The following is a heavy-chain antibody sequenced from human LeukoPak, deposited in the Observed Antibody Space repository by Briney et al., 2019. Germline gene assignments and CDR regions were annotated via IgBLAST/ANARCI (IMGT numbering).Heavy chain of an antibody. CDR1: GYTFTSYD. V-gene: IGHV1-8*01. D-gene: IGHD6-19*01. Sequence: ASVKVSCKASGYTFTSYDINWVRQATGQGLEWMGWMNPNSGNTGYAQKFQGRVTMTRNTSISTAYMELSSLRSEDTAVYYCARGRYSSGWYAFDYWGQGTLVTVSS. CDR2: MNPNSGNT. J-gene: IGHJ4*02. CDR3: ARGRYSSGWYAFDY.